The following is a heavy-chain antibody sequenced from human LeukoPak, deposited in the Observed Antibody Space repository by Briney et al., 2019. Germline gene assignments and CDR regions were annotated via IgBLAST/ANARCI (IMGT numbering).Heavy chain of an antibody. Sequence: SETLSLTCTASGGSISSYYWSWIRQPPGKGLEWIGYIYTSGSTNYNPSLKSRVTISVDTSKNQFSLKLSSVTAADTAVYYCARRTHSSSSGLRYYYYYMDVWGKGTTVTVSS. J-gene: IGHJ6*03. CDR2: IYTSGST. CDR1: GGSISSYY. V-gene: IGHV4-4*09. D-gene: IGHD6-6*01. CDR3: ARRTHSSSSGLRYYYYYMDV.